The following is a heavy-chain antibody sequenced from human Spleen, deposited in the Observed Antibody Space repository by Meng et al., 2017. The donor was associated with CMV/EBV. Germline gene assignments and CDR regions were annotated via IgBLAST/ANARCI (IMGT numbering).Heavy chain of an antibody. D-gene: IGHD5-18*01. CDR2: IIPIFKTP. CDR3: AKDRAYSYGPSGY. Sequence: KASGDTFNSYTISWVRQAPGQGLEWMGRIIPIFKTPDYAQKFQGRVTISTDESTGTAYMELRSLRSEDTAVYYCAKDRAYSYGPSGYWGQGTLVTVSS. CDR1: GDTFNSYT. J-gene: IGHJ4*02. V-gene: IGHV1-69*05.